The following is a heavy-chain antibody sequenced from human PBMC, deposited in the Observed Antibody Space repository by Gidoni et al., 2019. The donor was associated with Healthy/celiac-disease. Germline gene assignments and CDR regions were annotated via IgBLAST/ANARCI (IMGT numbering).Heavy chain of an antibody. D-gene: IGHD2-15*01. CDR3: APYCSGGSCYAYYYYGMDV. CDR1: GFPFSSYA. J-gene: IGHJ6*02. V-gene: IGHV3-23*01. Sequence: EVQLLESGGGLVQPGGSLRPSCAASGFPFSSYALSWVRQAPGKGLEWVSAISGSGGSTYYADSVKGRFTISRDNSKNTLYLQMNSLRAEDTAVYYCAPYCSGGSCYAYYYYGMDVWGQGTTVTVSS. CDR2: ISGSGGST.